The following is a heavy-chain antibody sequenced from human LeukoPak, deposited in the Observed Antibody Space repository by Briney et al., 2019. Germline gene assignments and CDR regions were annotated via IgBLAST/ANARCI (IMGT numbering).Heavy chain of an antibody. CDR3: AKGYYYDSSGLDAFDI. CDR2: ISPSGDIK. Sequence: PGGSLRLSCAASGFTFSNHGMNWVRQAPGKGLEWVSGISPSGDIKYYADSVKGRFTISRDNSKNTLYLQMNSLRAEDTAVYYCAKGYYYDSSGLDAFDIWGQGTMVTVSS. V-gene: IGHV3-23*01. D-gene: IGHD3-22*01. J-gene: IGHJ3*02. CDR1: GFTFSNHG.